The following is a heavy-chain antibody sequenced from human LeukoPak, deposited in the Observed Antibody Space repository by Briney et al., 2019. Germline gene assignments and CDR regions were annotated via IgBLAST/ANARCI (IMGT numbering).Heavy chain of an antibody. D-gene: IGHD6-19*01. CDR3: ARDHHSSGWSFDY. CDR1: GFTSSSYA. CDR2: ISYDGSNK. Sequence: GGSLRLSCAASGFTSSSYAMHWVRQAPGKGLEWVAVISYDGSNKYYADSVKGRFTISRDNSKNTLYLQMNSLRAEDTAVYYCARDHHSSGWSFDYWGQGTLVTVSS. V-gene: IGHV3-30*01. J-gene: IGHJ4*02.